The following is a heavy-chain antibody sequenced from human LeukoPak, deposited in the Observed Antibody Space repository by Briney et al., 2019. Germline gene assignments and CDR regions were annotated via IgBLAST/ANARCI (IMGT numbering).Heavy chain of an antibody. CDR1: GYIFAHNG. CDR3: ASMDSSGCPN. Sequence: ASVQVSCKTSGYIFAHNGISWVRQAPGQGPEWMGWISAYNGDTNYAQNFQGRVTMTRDTSTSTVYMELRSLRSDDTAVYYCASMDSSGCPNWGQGTLVTVSS. CDR2: ISAYNGDT. J-gene: IGHJ4*02. V-gene: IGHV1-18*01. D-gene: IGHD3-22*01.